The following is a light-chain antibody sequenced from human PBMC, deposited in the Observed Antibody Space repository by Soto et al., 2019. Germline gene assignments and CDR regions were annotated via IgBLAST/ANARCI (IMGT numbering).Light chain of an antibody. CDR3: QQYGRSPPLT. J-gene: IGKJ4*01. Sequence: EVVLTQSPGTLSLSPGEIATLSCRASQSVSSNYLAWYQQKPGQAPRLLIYGAFTRATGIPDRFSGSGSGTDFTRTITRLEPEAFAVYYGQQYGRSPPLTFGGGNKVEMK. CDR2: GAF. V-gene: IGKV3-20*01. CDR1: QSVSSNY.